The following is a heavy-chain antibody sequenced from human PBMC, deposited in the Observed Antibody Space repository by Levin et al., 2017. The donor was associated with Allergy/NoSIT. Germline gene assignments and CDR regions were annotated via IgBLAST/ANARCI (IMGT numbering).Heavy chain of an antibody. D-gene: IGHD4-17*01. Sequence: GSLRLSCAVYGGSFSGYYWSWIRQPPGKGLEWIGEINHSGSTNYNPSLKSRVTISVDTSKNQFSLKLSSVTAADTAVYYCARGSAANRLYGDYVLDYWGQGTLVTVSS. V-gene: IGHV4-34*01. CDR1: GGSFSGYY. J-gene: IGHJ4*02. CDR2: INHSGST. CDR3: ARGSAANRLYGDYVLDY.